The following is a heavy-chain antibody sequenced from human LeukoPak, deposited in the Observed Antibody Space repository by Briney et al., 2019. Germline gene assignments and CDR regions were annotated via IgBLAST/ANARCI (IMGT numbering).Heavy chain of an antibody. J-gene: IGHJ5*02. V-gene: IGHV3-23*01. CDR2: ISGGGSNT. CDR3: ARDLDGGYDP. CDR1: GFTFGTYG. Sequence: GGSLRLSCAASGFTFGTYGMTWVRQAPGKGLEWVSAISGGGSNTYYADSVKGRFTMSRDNSKNTLYLQMNSLRAEDTAVYYCARDLDGGYDPWGQGTLVTVSS. D-gene: IGHD3-16*01.